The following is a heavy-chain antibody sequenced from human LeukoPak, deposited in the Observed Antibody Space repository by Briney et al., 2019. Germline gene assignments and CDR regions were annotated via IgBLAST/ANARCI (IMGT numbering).Heavy chain of an antibody. CDR2: IYYSGST. CDR1: GDSISSGGYY. Sequence: PSETLSLTCTVSGDSISSGGYYWSWIRQPPGKGLEWIGHIYYSGSTYYNPSLNSRVTISVDRSQNQFSLQLSSVTAADTAVYFCARDRPLGTAAAATAYFHHWGQGTLVTVSS. J-gene: IGHJ1*01. D-gene: IGHD6-13*01. V-gene: IGHV4-30-2*01. CDR3: ARDRPLGTAAAATAYFHH.